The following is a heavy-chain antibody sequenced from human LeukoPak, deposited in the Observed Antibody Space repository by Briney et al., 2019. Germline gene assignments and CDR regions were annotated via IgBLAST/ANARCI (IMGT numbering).Heavy chain of an antibody. Sequence: GASVKVSCKASGYTFTGYYMHWVRQAPGQGLECMGWINHNSGGTNNVEKFQGGLTMTRDTSISTAYMELSRLRSDDTAVYYCARGQGFDYARFGMDVWGQGTTVTVSS. CDR3: ARGQGFDYARFGMDV. J-gene: IGHJ6*02. D-gene: IGHD5-12*01. CDR2: INHNSGGT. CDR1: GYTFTGYY. V-gene: IGHV1-2*02.